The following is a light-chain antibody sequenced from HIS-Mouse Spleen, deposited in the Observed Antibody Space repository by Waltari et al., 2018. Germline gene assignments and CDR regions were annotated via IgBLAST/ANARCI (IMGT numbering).Light chain of an antibody. CDR3: CSYAGSSTYV. CDR1: SSDVGSYNL. CDR2: EGS. V-gene: IGLV2-23*01. Sequence: QSALTQPASVSGSPGQSITISCTGTSSDVGSYNLVSWYQQHPGKAPKPMIYEGSKRPSGVSNRFSGSKSSNTASLTTSGLQAEDAADYYCCSYAGSSTYVFGTGTKVTVL. J-gene: IGLJ1*01.